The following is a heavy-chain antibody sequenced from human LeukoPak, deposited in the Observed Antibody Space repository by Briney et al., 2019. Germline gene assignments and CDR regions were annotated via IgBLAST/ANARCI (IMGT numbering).Heavy chain of an antibody. J-gene: IGHJ6*04. D-gene: IGHD3-10*01. CDR2: IKHSGST. Sequence: SETLSLTCAVYGGSFSGYYWSWIRQPPGKGLEWIGEIKHSGSTNYNPSLKSRVTISVDTSKNQFSLKLSSVTAADTAVYYCARLDYYGSGSYYNVYDVWGKGTTVTISS. V-gene: IGHV4-34*01. CDR1: GGSFSGYY. CDR3: ARLDYYGSGSYYNVYDV.